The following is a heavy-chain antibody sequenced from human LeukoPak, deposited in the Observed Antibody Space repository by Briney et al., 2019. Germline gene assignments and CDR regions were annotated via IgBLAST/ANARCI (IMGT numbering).Heavy chain of an antibody. CDR1: GYTITGYY. D-gene: IGHD1-26*01. CDR3: ARASGSYQGPLNY. CDR2: INPNSGGT. V-gene: IGHV1-2*02. J-gene: IGHJ4*02. Sequence: GASVKVSCKASGYTITGYYMHWVRQAPGQGLEWMGWINPNSGGTNYAQKFQGRVTMTRDTSISTAYMELSRLRSDDTAVYYCARASGSYQGPLNYWGQGTLVTVSS.